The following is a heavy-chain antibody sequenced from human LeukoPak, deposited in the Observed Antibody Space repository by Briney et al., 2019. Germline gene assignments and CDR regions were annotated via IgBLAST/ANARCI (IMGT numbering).Heavy chain of an antibody. CDR2: ISADGNTK. V-gene: IGHV3-30*03. J-gene: IGHJ2*01. Sequence: GGTLRLSCEASGFTFSRHGMHWVRQAPGKGLEWVVVISADGNTKYYADSVKGRFTIFREASRNTVYLEMNGLREEDTAVYYCAREGAWGNWYFDLWGRGTLVTVSS. D-gene: IGHD3-16*01. CDR1: GFTFSRHG. CDR3: AREGAWGNWYFDL.